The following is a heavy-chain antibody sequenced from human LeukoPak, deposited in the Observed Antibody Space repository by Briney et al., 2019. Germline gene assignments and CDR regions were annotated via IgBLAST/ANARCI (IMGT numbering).Heavy chain of an antibody. V-gene: IGHV3-23*01. CDR1: GFTFSNYG. D-gene: IGHD1-26*01. CDR2: ISGSGVTT. J-gene: IGHJ4*02. CDR3: AREVGAFDY. Sequence: PGGSLRLSCAASGFTFSNYGMSWVRQAPGKGLEWVSAISGSGVTTYYADSVKGRFTISRDNSKNTLYLQLNSLRAGDTAVYYCAREVGAFDYWGQGTLVTVSS.